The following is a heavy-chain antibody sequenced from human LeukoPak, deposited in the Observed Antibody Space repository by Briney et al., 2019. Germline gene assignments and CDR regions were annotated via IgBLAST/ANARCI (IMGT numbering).Heavy chain of an antibody. J-gene: IGHJ4*02. CDR2: ISYDGSNK. CDR1: GFTFSSYG. V-gene: IGHV3-30*18. Sequence: GGSLRLSCAASGFTFSSYGMHWVRQAPGKGLEWVAVISYDGSNKYYADSVKGRFTISRDNSKNTLYLQMNSLRAEDTAVYYCAKDPMVRGVIITLDYWGQGTLVTVSS. D-gene: IGHD3-10*01. CDR3: AKDPMVRGVIITLDY.